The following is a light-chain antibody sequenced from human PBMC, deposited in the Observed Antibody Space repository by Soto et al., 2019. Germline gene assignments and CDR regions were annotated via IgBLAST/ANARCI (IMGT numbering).Light chain of an antibody. CDR2: KDS. CDR3: QSADSSGTYV. Sequence: SYELTQSPSVSVSPGQTVRITCSGDALPKQYAYWYQQKPGQAPVLVIYKDSGRPSGIPERFSGSSSGTTVTLTISGVQAEDEADYYCQSADSSGTYVFGIGTKLTVL. V-gene: IGLV3-25*03. J-gene: IGLJ1*01. CDR1: ALPKQY.